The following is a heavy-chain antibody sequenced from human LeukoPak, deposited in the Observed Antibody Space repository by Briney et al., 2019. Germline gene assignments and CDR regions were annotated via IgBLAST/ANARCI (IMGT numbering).Heavy chain of an antibody. CDR1: GFTFSRYG. D-gene: IGHD3-16*01. CDR2: IWHDGSYE. J-gene: IGHJ4*02. CDR3: GKGGGGATSLDC. V-gene: IGHV3-33*06. Sequence: PGRSLRLSCAASGFTFSRYGMHWVRQAPGKGLEWVAVIWHDGSYEYYADSVKGRFTISRDSSKNTLYLQMNSLRAEDTAGYYWGKGGGGATSLDCWGQGTLVTVSS.